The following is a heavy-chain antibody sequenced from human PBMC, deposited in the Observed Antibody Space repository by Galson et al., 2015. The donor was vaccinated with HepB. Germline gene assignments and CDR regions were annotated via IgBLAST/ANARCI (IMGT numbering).Heavy chain of an antibody. J-gene: IGHJ4*02. CDR1: GFTFDDYA. Sequence: SLRLSCAASGFTFDDYAMHWVRQAPGKGLEWVSGISWNSGSIGYADSVKGRFTISRDNAKNSLYLQMNSLRAEDTAVYYCARGNIDSSSVDYWGQGTLVTVSS. CDR2: ISWNSGSI. V-gene: IGHV3-9*01. CDR3: ARGNIDSSSVDY. D-gene: IGHD6-13*01.